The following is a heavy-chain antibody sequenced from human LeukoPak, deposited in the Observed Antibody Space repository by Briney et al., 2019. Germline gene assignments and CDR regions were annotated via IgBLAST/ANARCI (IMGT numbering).Heavy chain of an antibody. CDR2: INAGNGNT. CDR1: GYTFTSYA. D-gene: IGHD1-26*01. Sequence: ASVKVSCKASGYTFTSYAMHWVRQAPGQRLEWMGWINAGNGNTKYSQKFQGRVTMTEDTSTDTAYMELSSLRSEDTAVYYCATVSGLSGSYGFDYWGQGTLVTVSS. CDR3: ATVSGLSGSYGFDY. V-gene: IGHV1-3*01. J-gene: IGHJ4*02.